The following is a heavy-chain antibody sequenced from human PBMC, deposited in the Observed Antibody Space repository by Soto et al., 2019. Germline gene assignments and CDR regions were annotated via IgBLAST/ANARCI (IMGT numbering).Heavy chain of an antibody. CDR2: ISVSGGST. CDR3: AKDGGITMVRGVRPFDY. D-gene: IGHD3-10*01. J-gene: IGHJ4*02. Sequence: GGSLRLSCAASGFTFSSYAMSWVRQAPGKGLEWVSAISVSGGSTYYADSVKGRFTISRDNSKNTLYLQMNSLRAEDTAVYYCAKDGGITMVRGVRPFDYWGQGTLVTVSS. V-gene: IGHV3-23*01. CDR1: GFTFSSYA.